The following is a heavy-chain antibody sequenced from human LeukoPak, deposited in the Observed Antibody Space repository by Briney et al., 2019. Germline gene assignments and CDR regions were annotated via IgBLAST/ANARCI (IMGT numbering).Heavy chain of an antibody. CDR3: ARGPLRGYCSGGSCYSGLFDY. Sequence: SETLSLTCAVYGGSFSGYYWSWIRQPPGKGLEWIGEINHSGSTNYNPSLKSRVTISVDTSKSQFSLKLSSVTAADTAVYSCARGPLRGYCSGGSCYSGLFDYWGQGTLVTVSS. CDR2: INHSGST. D-gene: IGHD2-15*01. CDR1: GGSFSGYY. V-gene: IGHV4-34*01. J-gene: IGHJ4*02.